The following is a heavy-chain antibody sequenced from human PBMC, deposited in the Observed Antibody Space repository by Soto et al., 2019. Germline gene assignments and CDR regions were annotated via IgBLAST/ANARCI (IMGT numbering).Heavy chain of an antibody. J-gene: IGHJ4*02. Sequence: GGSLRLSCAASGFTFTNYVMSWVRQAPGKGPEWVSSITGSGYGIYYADSVKGRFTISRDNSKNTVYLQMNSLRAEDSALYYCAKEPDGSGPCWGQGTLVTVSS. CDR3: AKEPDGSGPC. D-gene: IGHD3-10*01. V-gene: IGHV3-23*01. CDR2: ITGSGYGI. CDR1: GFTFTNYV.